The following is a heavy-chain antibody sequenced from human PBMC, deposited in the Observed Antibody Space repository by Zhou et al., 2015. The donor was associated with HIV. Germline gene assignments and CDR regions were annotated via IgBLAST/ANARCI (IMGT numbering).Heavy chain of an antibody. J-gene: IGHJ4*02. V-gene: IGHV1-18*01. CDR3: ARGEHVVMVTSITDY. Sequence: QVKLVQSGAEVKKPGASVRVSCMCSGYSVNSYAITWVRQAPGQGLEWMGWIAPYNGNTDYAEEFQGRLTLTADRATDTAYMEMKFLSPDDTAVYFCARGEHVVMVTSITDYWGQGTLVTVSS. CDR1: GYSVNSYA. CDR2: IAPYNGNT. D-gene: IGHD2-21*02.